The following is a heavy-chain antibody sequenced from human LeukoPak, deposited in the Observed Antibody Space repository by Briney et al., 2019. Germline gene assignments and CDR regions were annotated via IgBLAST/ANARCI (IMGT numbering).Heavy chain of an antibody. CDR2: IYYSGST. CDR1: GGSISSGDDY. Sequence: SQTLSLTCTVSGGSISSGDDYWSWIRQPPGKGLEWIGYIYYSGSTYYNPSLKSRVTISVDTSKNQFSLKLSSVTAADTAVYYCARDMVTSNWFDPWGQGTLVTVSS. J-gene: IGHJ5*02. V-gene: IGHV4-30-4*01. CDR3: ARDMVTSNWFDP. D-gene: IGHD5-18*01.